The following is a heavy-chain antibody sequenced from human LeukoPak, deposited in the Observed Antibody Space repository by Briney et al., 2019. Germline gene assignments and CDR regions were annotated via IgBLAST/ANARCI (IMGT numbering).Heavy chain of an antibody. CDR1: GYSFTSYW. CDR3: ARQDSDTIFDYYYMDV. CDR2: IYPGDSDT. Sequence: GESLKISCKGSGYSFTSYWIDWVRQMPGKGLEWMGIIYPGDSDTRYSPSFQGQVTISADKSISTAYLQWSSLKASDTAMYYCARQDSDTIFDYYYMDVWGKGTTVTVSS. V-gene: IGHV5-51*01. J-gene: IGHJ6*03. D-gene: IGHD3-3*01.